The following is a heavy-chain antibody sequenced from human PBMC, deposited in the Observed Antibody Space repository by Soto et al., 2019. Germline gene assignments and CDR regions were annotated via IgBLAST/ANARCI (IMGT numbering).Heavy chain of an antibody. V-gene: IGHV2-5*01. Sequence: QITLKESGPTLVKPTQTLTLTCTFSGFSLSTGGVGVGWIRQPPGKALEWLALIYWNDDNRYSPSLKSRLTITKDTSTNQVVLTMTNMDPVDTATYYCAHRGYGDYPRANWFAPWGQGTLVTVSS. J-gene: IGHJ5*02. CDR1: GFSLSTGGVG. CDR2: IYWNDDN. D-gene: IGHD4-17*01. CDR3: AHRGYGDYPRANWFAP.